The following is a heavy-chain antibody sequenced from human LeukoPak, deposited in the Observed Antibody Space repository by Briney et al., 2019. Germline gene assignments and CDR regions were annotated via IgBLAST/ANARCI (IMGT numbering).Heavy chain of an antibody. CDR3: ARLFYTYFDY. D-gene: IGHD2/OR15-2a*01. V-gene: IGHV3-48*03. J-gene: IGHJ4*02. CDR2: ISSSGSTI. Sequence: GGSLRLSCAASGFTFSSYEMNWVRQAPGKGLEWVSYISSSGSTIYYADSVKGRFTISRDNSKNTLYLQMNSLRAEDTAVYYCARLFYTYFDYWGQGTLVTVSS. CDR1: GFTFSSYE.